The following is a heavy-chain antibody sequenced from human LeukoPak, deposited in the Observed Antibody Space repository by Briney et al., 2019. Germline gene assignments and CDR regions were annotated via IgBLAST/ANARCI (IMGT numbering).Heavy chain of an antibody. Sequence: GASVKVSCKASGYTFTSYYMHWVRQAPGQGLEWMGIINPSGGSTSYAQKFQGRVTMTRDTSTSTVYMELSSPRSEDTAVYYCAREIGSGYSSSWPRASDAFDIWGQGTMVTVSS. D-gene: IGHD6-13*01. CDR1: GYTFTSYY. CDR2: INPSGGST. V-gene: IGHV1-46*01. CDR3: AREIGSGYSSSWPRASDAFDI. J-gene: IGHJ3*02.